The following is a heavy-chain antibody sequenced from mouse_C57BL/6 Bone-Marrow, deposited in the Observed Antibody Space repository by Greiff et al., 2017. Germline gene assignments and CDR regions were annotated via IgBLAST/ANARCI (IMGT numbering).Heavy chain of an antibody. CDR2: IDPEDGDT. CDR3: TTMVTTRGAWCAY. V-gene: IGHV14-1*01. CDR1: GFNIKDYY. D-gene: IGHD2-2*01. J-gene: IGHJ3*01. Sequence: EVQLQQSGAELVRPGASVKLSCTASGFNIKDYYMHWVKQRPEQGLEWIGRIDPEDGDTEYAPKFQGKATMTADPSSNTAYLQLSSMTSEDTAVDYCTTMVTTRGAWCAYWGQGTLGTVSA.